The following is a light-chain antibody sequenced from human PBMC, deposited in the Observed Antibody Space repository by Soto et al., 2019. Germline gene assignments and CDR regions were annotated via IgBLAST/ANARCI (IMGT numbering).Light chain of an antibody. CDR3: QTWGTDIVV. V-gene: IGLV4-69*01. CDR2: LNSDGSH. J-gene: IGLJ2*01. Sequence: QSVLTQSPSASASLGASVRLTGTLSSGHGSYAIAWHQQQPEKGPRYLMKLNSDGSHSKGDGIPDRFSGSSSGAERYLTISSLQSEDEADYYCQTWGTDIVVFGGGTKLTVL. CDR1: SGHGSYA.